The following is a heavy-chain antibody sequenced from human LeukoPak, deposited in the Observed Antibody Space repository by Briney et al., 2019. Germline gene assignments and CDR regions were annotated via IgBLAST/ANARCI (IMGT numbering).Heavy chain of an antibody. J-gene: IGHJ4*02. V-gene: IGHV4-4*02. CDR2: MYLSGNT. CDR3: ARLTRRSGNYFDY. CDR1: GDSINSLDL. Sequence: SGTLSLTCTVSGDSINSLDLWSWVRQPPGKGLEWIGEMYLSGNTNYNPSLKSRVTISVDTSKSQFSLKLSSVTAADTAVYYCARLTRRSGNYFDYWGQGTLVTVSS. D-gene: IGHD1-1*01.